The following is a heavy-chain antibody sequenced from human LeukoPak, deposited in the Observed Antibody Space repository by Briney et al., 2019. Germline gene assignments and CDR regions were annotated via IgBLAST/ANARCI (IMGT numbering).Heavy chain of an antibody. Sequence: ASVKVSCKASGGIFSSYAFSWVRQAPGQGLEWMGRIIPILGIANYAQKFQGRVTITADKSTSTAYMDLSSLRSEDTAVYYCARDLPPYYFDYWGQGTLVTVSS. CDR2: IIPILGIA. J-gene: IGHJ4*02. CDR3: ARDLPPYYFDY. CDR1: GGIFSSYA. V-gene: IGHV1-69*04.